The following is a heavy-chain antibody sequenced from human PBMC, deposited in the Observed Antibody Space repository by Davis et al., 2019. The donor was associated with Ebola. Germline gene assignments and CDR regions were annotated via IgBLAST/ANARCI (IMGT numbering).Heavy chain of an antibody. CDR1: GFTFSSYG. D-gene: IGHD5-18*01. CDR3: VKRSGYSYNYVLDY. CDR2: ISTTGEST. Sequence: GESLKISCAASGFTFSSYGMHWVRQAPGKGLEWVSAISTTGESTYYEDSVKGRFTISRDNSKNTLYLQMNSLRGDDTAVYYCVKRSGYSYNYVLDYWGQGTPVTVSS. J-gene: IGHJ4*02. V-gene: IGHV3-23*01.